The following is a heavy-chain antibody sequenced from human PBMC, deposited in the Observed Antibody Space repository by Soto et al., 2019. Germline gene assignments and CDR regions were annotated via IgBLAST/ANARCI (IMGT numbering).Heavy chain of an antibody. CDR3: ARKFGDYVWGSYRHQYYFDY. CDR1: GFTFSNYG. CDR2: ISYDGSNK. Sequence: GGSLRLSCAASGFTFSNYGMHWVRQAPGKGLEWVAVISYDGSNKYYADSVKGRFTISRDNSKNTLYLQMNSLRAEDTAVYYCARKFGDYVWGSYRHQYYFDYWGQGTLVTVSS. V-gene: IGHV3-30*03. J-gene: IGHJ4*02. D-gene: IGHD3-16*02.